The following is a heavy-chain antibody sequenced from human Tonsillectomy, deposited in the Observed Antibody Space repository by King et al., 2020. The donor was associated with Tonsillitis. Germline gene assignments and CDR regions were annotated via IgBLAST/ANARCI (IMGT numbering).Heavy chain of an antibody. CDR3: ARDKGAGRSGFGGFDP. D-gene: IGHD3-16*01. CDR1: GFTFSSYA. V-gene: IGHV3-30-3*01. CDR2: ISYDGSNK. Sequence: VQLVESGGGVVQPGRSLRLSCAASGFTFSSYAMHWVRQAPGKGLEGVAIISYDGSNKYYADSVKGRFTIPRDNSKNTLYLQMNSLRAEDTAMYYCARDKGAGRSGFGGFDPWGQGTLLTVSS. J-gene: IGHJ5*02.